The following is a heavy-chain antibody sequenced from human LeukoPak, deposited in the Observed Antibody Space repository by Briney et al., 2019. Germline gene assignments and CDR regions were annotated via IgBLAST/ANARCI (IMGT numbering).Heavy chain of an antibody. CDR1: GFTVSSNY. D-gene: IGHD3-10*01. V-gene: IGHV3-53*01. CDR3: ARDSGDHIFDY. CDR2: IYSGGST. Sequence: GGSLRLSCAASGFTVSSNYMSWVRQAPGKGLEWVSVIYSGGSTYYADSVKGRLTISRDNSKNTLYLQMNSLRAEDTAVYYCARDSGDHIFDYWGQGTLVTVSS. J-gene: IGHJ4*02.